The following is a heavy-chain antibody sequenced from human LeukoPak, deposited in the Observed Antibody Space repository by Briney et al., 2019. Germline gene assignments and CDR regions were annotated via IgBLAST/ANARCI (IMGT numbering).Heavy chain of an antibody. D-gene: IGHD3-22*01. Sequence: ASVKASCKAPGGTFSSYAISWVRQAPGQGLEWMGGIIPIFGTAIYAQKFQGRVTITTDESTSTAYMELSSLRSEDTAVYYCARDRTLYYYDSSGPLDYWGQGTLVTVSS. CDR1: GGTFSSYA. CDR3: ARDRTLYYYDSSGPLDY. V-gene: IGHV1-69*05. CDR2: IIPIFGTA. J-gene: IGHJ4*02.